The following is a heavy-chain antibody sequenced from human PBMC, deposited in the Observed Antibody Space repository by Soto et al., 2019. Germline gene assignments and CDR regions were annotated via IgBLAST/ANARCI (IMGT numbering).Heavy chain of an antibody. V-gene: IGHV1-3*01. Sequence: GASVKVSCKASGYRFTKHAIHWVRQAPGQRLEWMGWINAGNGNTKYSQKFQGRVTITRDTSASTVYVELSSLRSEDTAVYYCAREYCSGGNCYDYWGQGTLVTVSS. CDR2: INAGNGNT. CDR3: AREYCSGGNCYDY. D-gene: IGHD2-15*01. J-gene: IGHJ4*02. CDR1: GYRFTKHA.